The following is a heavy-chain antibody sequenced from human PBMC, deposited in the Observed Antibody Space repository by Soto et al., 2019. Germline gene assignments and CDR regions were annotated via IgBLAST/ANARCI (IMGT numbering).Heavy chain of an antibody. V-gene: IGHV1-46*01. Sequence: GASGKVSCKASGYTFTSYYMHWVRQAPGQGLEWMGIINPSGGSTSYAQKFQGRVTMTRDTSTSTVYMELSSLRSEDTAVYYCARGHIVVVTAIRLDYYYGMDVWGQGTTVTVSS. CDR2: INPSGGST. CDR3: ARGHIVVVTAIRLDYYYGMDV. D-gene: IGHD2-21*02. CDR1: GYTFTSYY. J-gene: IGHJ6*02.